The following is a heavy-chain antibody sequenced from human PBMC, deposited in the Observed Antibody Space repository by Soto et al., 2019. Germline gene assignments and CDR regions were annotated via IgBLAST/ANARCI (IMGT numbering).Heavy chain of an antibody. V-gene: IGHV4-4*07. CDR3: VASLAASGLNWLDP. CDR1: GGSISEKY. Sequence: PSETLSLTCIVSGGSISEKYWNWVRQPPGKGLEWIGLISANGHTDYNPSLKSRVTMSVDASKNQFSLRLTSMTAADTAAYYCVASLAASGLNWLDPWGRGTLVTVSS. D-gene: IGHD6-13*01. J-gene: IGHJ5*02. CDR2: ISANGHT.